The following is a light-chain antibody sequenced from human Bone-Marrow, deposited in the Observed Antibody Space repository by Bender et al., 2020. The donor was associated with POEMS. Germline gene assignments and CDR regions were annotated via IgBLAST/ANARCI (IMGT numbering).Light chain of an antibody. CDR3: QSPDSSGTYPV. CDR2: KDN. Sequence: SYEMTQPPSVSVSPGQTARITCSGDELPEKYACWYQQKPGQAPVLLIYKDNERPSGIPERFSGSRSGRTVTLTISGVQAEDEADYYCQSPDSSGTYPVFGGGTKLTVL. J-gene: IGLJ3*02. CDR1: ELPEKY. V-gene: IGLV3-25*03.